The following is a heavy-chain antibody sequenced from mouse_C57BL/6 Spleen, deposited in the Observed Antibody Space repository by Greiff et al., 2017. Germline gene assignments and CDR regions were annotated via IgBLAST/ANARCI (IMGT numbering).Heavy chain of an antibody. J-gene: IGHJ4*01. CDR1: GFTFSDYG. CDR3: ARRGTTVGYAMHY. D-gene: IGHD1-1*01. Sequence: EVQGVESGGGLVKPGGSLKLSCAASGFTFSDYGMHWVRQAPEKGLEWVAYISSGSSTIYYADTVKGRFTLSRDNAKNTLFLQMTSLRSEGTAMYYCARRGTTVGYAMHYWGQGTSVTVSS. V-gene: IGHV5-17*01. CDR2: ISSGSSTI.